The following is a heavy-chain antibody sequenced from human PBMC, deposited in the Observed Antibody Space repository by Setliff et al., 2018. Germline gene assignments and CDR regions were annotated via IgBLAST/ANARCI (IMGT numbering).Heavy chain of an antibody. V-gene: IGHV1-69*05. CDR3: ARDLDYQYYYDSSGRDAFDI. Sequence: SVKVSCKASGGTFSSYGISWVRQAPGQGLEWMGGTIPIFGSTNYAQKFQDRVTIITDESTSTAYMELRSLRTEDTAVYYCARDLDYQYYYDSSGRDAFDIWGLGTMVT. D-gene: IGHD3-22*01. J-gene: IGHJ3*02. CDR1: GGTFSSYG. CDR2: TIPIFGST.